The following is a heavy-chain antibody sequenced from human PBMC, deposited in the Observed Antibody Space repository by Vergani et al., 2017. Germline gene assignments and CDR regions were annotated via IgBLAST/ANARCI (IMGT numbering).Heavy chain of an antibody. Sequence: QVQLVQSGAEVKKPGASVKVSCKASGYTFTSYDINWVRQATGQGLEWMGWMNPNSGNTGYAHKFQGRVTMTRNTSISTAYMELSSLRSEDTAGSYCASSSGWAHDAFDVWGQGTMVTVSS. CDR1: GYTFTSYD. V-gene: IGHV1-8*01. J-gene: IGHJ3*01. CDR2: MNPNSGNT. CDR3: ASSSGWAHDAFDV. D-gene: IGHD6-19*01.